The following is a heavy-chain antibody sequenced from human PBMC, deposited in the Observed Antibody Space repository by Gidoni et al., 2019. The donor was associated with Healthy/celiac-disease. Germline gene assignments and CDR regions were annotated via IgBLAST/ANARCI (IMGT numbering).Heavy chain of an antibody. D-gene: IGHD4-17*01. CDR1: GGSISCGGYY. CDR3: AREMPYGDYPQFDP. CDR2: IYYSGST. Sequence: QVQLQESGPGLVKPSQTLSLICTFSGGSISCGGYYWSWNRQHPGKGREWIGYIYYSGSTYYNPSLKSRVTRSVDTSKNQFSLKLSSVTAADTAVYYCAREMPYGDYPQFDPWGQGTLVTVSS. V-gene: IGHV4-31*03. J-gene: IGHJ5*02.